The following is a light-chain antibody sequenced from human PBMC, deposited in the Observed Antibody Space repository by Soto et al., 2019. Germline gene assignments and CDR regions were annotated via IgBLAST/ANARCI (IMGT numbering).Light chain of an antibody. CDR1: SSDVGGYNY. Sequence: QSVLTQPASVSGSTGQSITISCTGTSSDVGGYNYVSWYQHHPGKVPKLMIYEVSNRPSGISNRFSGSKSGNTASLTISGLQSEDAADYYCSSYTTSYTQVFGGGTKLTVL. V-gene: IGLV2-14*01. CDR3: SSYTTSYTQV. CDR2: EVS. J-gene: IGLJ2*01.